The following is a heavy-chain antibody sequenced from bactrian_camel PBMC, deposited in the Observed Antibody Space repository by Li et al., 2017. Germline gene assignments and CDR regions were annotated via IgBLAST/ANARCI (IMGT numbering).Heavy chain of an antibody. J-gene: IGHJ4*01. Sequence: HVQLVESGGGSVQAGQSLTLSCTANGVTLGSVSNYCMGWFRQAPGKRRAEVAALGKTGRIDYAGSVKGRFTIAKDNAKNSVYLQMNSLKLEDTAMYYCAADFGPYCSGSYLARRANFEGQGTQVTVS. D-gene: IGHD2*01. CDR1: GVTLGSVSNYC. V-gene: IGHV3S53*01. CDR2: LGKTGRI.